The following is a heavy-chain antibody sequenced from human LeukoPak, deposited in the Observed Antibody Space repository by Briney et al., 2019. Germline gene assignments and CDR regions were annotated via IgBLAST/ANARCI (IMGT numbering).Heavy chain of an antibody. CDR3: ASTPLYCSSTSCYRRRGLYGMDV. D-gene: IGHD2-2*01. J-gene: IGHJ6*02. CDR1: GYTFTGYY. Sequence: ASVKVSCKASGYTFTGYYMHWVRQAPGQGLEWMGWINPNSGGTNYAQKFQGRVTMTRDTSISTAYMELSRLRSDDTAVYYCASTPLYCSSTSCYRRRGLYGMDVWGQGTTVTVSS. CDR2: INPNSGGT. V-gene: IGHV1-2*02.